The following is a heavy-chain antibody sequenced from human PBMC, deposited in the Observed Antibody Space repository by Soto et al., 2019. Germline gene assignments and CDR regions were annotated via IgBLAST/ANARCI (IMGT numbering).Heavy chain of an antibody. Sequence: PSEPLSLNCTVSVASISSSTYYSLRIRQPPGKGLEWIGSIDYSGSTYYNPSLKSRVTISVDTSKNQFSLKLSSVTAADTAVYYCARLRGRLAPPHADYWGQGTLVTVS. CDR2: IDYSGST. CDR3: ARLRGRLAPPHADY. J-gene: IGHJ4*02. D-gene: IGHD3-10*01. V-gene: IGHV4-39*01. CDR1: VASISSSTYY.